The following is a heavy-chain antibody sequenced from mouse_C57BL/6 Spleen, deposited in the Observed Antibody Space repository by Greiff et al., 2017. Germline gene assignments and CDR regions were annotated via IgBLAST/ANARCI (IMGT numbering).Heavy chain of an antibody. CDR3: ARRAAQAKNYYAMDY. V-gene: IGHV1-61*01. Sequence: QVQLQQPGAELVRPGSSVKLSCKASGYTFTSYWMDWVKQRPGQGLEWIGNIYPSDSETHYNQKFKDKATLTVDKSSSTAYMQLSSLTSEDSAVYYCARRAAQAKNYYAMDYWGQGTSITVSS. D-gene: IGHD3-2*02. CDR2: IYPSDSET. J-gene: IGHJ4*01. CDR1: GYTFTSYW.